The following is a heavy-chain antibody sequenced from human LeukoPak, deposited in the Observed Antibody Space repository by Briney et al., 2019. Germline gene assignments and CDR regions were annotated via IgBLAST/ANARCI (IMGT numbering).Heavy chain of an antibody. CDR3: ARQRISGWYFDY. J-gene: IGHJ4*02. D-gene: IGHD6-19*01. CDR2: INPNSGGT. CDR1: GYTFTGYY. Sequence: ASVKVSCKASGYTFTGYYMHWVRQAPAQGLEWMGRINPNSGGTNYAQKFQGRVTMTRDTSISTAYMELSRLRSDDTAVYYCARQRISGWYFDYWGQGTLVTVSS. V-gene: IGHV1-2*06.